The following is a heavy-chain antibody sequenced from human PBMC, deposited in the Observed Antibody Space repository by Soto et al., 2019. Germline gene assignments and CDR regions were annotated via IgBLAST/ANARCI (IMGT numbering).Heavy chain of an antibody. D-gene: IGHD6-13*01. V-gene: IGHV2-5*02. Sequence: QITLKETGPTLVKPTQTITLTCTFSGFSLSTSGVGVGWIRQPPGKALEWLAVIYWDDDMRYSPSLKSRNTITQHNSRNQVVLTITNMHPVDTATYYCAHRSRAAATYIVVIWWQGTMVTVSS. CDR1: GFSLSTSGVG. J-gene: IGHJ3*02. CDR3: AHRSRAAATYIVVI. CDR2: IYWDDDM.